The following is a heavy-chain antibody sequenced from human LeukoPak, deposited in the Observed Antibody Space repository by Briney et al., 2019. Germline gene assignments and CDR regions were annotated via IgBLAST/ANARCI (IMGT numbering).Heavy chain of an antibody. Sequence: SETLSLTCTVSCGSISSGGYYWSWIRQHPGKGLEWIGYIYYSGSTYYNPSLKSRVTISVDTSKNQFSLKLSSVTAADTAVYYCARAAAAGTRYWGQGTLVTVSS. V-gene: IGHV4-31*03. D-gene: IGHD6-13*01. CDR1: CGSISSGGYY. CDR2: IYYSGST. CDR3: ARAAAAGTRY. J-gene: IGHJ4*02.